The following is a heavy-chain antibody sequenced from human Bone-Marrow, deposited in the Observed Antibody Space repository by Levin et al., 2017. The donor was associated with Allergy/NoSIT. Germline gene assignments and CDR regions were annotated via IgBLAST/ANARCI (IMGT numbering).Heavy chain of an antibody. V-gene: IGHV3-30*18. Sequence: GGSLRLSCAASGFTFSSYGMHWVRQAPGKGLEWVAVISYDGSNKYYADSVKGRFTISRDNSKNTLYLQMNSLRAEDTAVYYCAKAVPGNWFDPWGQGTLVTVSS. J-gene: IGHJ5*02. CDR2: ISYDGSNK. D-gene: IGHD3-10*01. CDR3: AKAVPGNWFDP. CDR1: GFTFSSYG.